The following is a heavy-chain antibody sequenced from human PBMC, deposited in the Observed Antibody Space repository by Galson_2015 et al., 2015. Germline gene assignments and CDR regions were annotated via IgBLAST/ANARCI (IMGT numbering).Heavy chain of an antibody. D-gene: IGHD5-18*01. CDR1: GGTFSSYA. Sequence: SVKVSCKASGGTFSSYAISWVRQAPGQGLEWMGRIIPILGIANYAQKFQGRVTITADKSTSTAYMELSSLRSEDTAVYYCARGPSYGSFDYWGQGTLVTVSS. V-gene: IGHV1-69*04. CDR3: ARGPSYGSFDY. J-gene: IGHJ4*02. CDR2: IIPILGIA.